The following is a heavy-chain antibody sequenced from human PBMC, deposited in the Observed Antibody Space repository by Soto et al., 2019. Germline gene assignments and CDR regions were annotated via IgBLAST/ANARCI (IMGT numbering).Heavy chain of an antibody. CDR3: AKGGKQQYFDY. Sequence: PWGSLRLSCAASGFTFISYGIRCFRQAPGKWLEWVAVISYDGSNKYYADSVKGRFTISRDNSKNTLYLQMNSLRAEDTAVYYCAKGGKQQYFDYWGQGTLVTVSS. CDR2: ISYDGSNK. V-gene: IGHV3-30*18. CDR1: GFTFISYG. J-gene: IGHJ4*02. D-gene: IGHD6-13*01.